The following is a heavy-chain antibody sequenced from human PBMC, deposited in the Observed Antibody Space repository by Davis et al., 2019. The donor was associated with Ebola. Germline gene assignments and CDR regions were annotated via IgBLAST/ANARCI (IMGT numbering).Heavy chain of an antibody. CDR2: MYYDGSA. CDR1: GASISPGGYY. Sequence: LRLSCDVSGASISPGGYYWGWIRQFSGKGLEWIGYMYYDGSAFHNPPLKSRATISLDKSNNQFSLKLRSVTAADTAVYYCARAEVGHASPFDCWGQGTLVTVSS. D-gene: IGHD3/OR15-3a*01. V-gene: IGHV4-31*11. J-gene: IGHJ4*02. CDR3: ARAEVGHASPFDC.